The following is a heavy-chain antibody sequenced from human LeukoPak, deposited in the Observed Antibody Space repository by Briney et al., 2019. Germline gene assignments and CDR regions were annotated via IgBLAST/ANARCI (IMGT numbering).Heavy chain of an antibody. CDR3: AKDYDASYYGSGSLLTLPVWFDP. D-gene: IGHD3-10*01. CDR2: ISYDGSNK. CDR1: GFTFSSYG. Sequence: GRSLRLSCAASGFTFSSYGMHWVRQAPGKGLEWVAVISYDGSNKYCADSVKGRFTISRDNSKNTLYLQMNSLRAEDTAVYYCAKDYDASYYGSGSLLTLPVWFDPWGQGTLVTVSS. V-gene: IGHV3-30*18. J-gene: IGHJ5*02.